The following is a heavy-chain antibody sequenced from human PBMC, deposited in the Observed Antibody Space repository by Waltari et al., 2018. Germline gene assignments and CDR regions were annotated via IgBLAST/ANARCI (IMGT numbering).Heavy chain of an antibody. V-gene: IGHV3-7*01. CDR3: ARTYGGGY. D-gene: IGHD4-17*01. J-gene: IGHJ4*02. CDR1: GFPLHNCW. CDR2: IKEDGTEK. Sequence: EVQLLGSGGGWVQPGGTLRSVWIVFGFPLHNCWLSWVRQAPGKGLEWVANIKEDGTEKHYVDSVKGRFTISRDNAKNSLFLQMNNLRVEDTAVYYCARTYGGGYWGQGTLVTVSS.